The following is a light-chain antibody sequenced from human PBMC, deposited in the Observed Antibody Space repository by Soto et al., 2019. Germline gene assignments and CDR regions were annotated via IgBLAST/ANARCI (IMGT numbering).Light chain of an antibody. Sequence: DILMTQSQSSLSASVGDRVTITCRASQSISTYLNWYQQKPGKAPNLLIFAASTLQSGVPSRFSGSGSGTDFALTIRSLQPEDFATYYCQQSYTAPLTFGGGTKVEIK. J-gene: IGKJ4*01. CDR2: AAS. CDR3: QQSYTAPLT. V-gene: IGKV1-39*01. CDR1: QSISTY.